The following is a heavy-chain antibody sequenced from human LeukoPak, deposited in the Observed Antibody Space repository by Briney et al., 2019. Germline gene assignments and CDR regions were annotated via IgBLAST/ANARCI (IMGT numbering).Heavy chain of an antibody. CDR2: ISGSGGNT. CDR1: GFTFSSYA. CDR3: ARAEPYCTNGVCYQGDY. V-gene: IGHV3-23*01. Sequence: GGSLRLSCAASGFTFSSYAMSWVRQAPGKGLEWVSAISGSGGNTYYADSVKGRFTISRDYSKNTLYLQMNSLRAEDTAVYYCARAEPYCTNGVCYQGDYWGQGTLVTVSS. J-gene: IGHJ4*02. D-gene: IGHD2-8*01.